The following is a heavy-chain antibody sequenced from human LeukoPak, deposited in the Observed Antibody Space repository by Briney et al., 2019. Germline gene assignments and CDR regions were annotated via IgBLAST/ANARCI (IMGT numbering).Heavy chain of an antibody. CDR2: IYYSGST. CDR3: ARAGGSGSYSHY. V-gene: IGHV4-31*03. Sequence: PSQTLSLTCTVSGGSISSGGYYWSWIRQHPGKGLEWIGYIYYSGSTYYNPSLKSRVTISVDTSKNQFSLKLSSVTAADTAVYCCARAGGSGSYSHYWGQGTLVTVSS. J-gene: IGHJ4*02. D-gene: IGHD3-10*01. CDR1: GGSISSGGYY.